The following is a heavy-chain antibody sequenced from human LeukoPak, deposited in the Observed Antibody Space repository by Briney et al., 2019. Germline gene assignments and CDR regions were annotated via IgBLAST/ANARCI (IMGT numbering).Heavy chain of an antibody. CDR2: IRSKAYGGTT. CDR3: TVGFGYYGSGSTFDP. V-gene: IGHV3-49*04. D-gene: IGHD3-10*01. Sequence: GGSLRLSCAASGFTFSSYWMTWVRQAPGKGLEWVGFIRSKAYGGTTEYAASVKGRFTISRDDSKSIAYLQMNSLKTEDTAVYYCTVGFGYYGSGSTFDPWGQGTLVTVSS. CDR1: GFTFSSYW. J-gene: IGHJ5*02.